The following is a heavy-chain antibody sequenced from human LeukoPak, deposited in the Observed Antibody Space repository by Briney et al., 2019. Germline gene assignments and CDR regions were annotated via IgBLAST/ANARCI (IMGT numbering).Heavy chain of an antibody. J-gene: IGHJ6*02. Sequence: GGSLRLSCAASGFTFSSYAMSWVRQAPGKGLEWVSGTSGSGGSTYYADFVKGRFTISRDNSKNTLYLQMNSLRAEDTAVYYCANVDTALSSYYGMDVWGQGTTVTVSS. CDR3: ANVDTALSSYYGMDV. V-gene: IGHV3-23*01. CDR2: TSGSGGST. CDR1: GFTFSSYA. D-gene: IGHD5-18*01.